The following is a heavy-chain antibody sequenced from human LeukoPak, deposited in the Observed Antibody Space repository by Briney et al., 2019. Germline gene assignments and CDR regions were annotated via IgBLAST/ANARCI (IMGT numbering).Heavy chain of an antibody. Sequence: PSETLSLTCTVSGGSISSYYWSWIRQPPGKGPEWIGYIYYSGSTNYNPSLKSRVTISVDTSKNQFSLKLSSVTAADTAVYYCARAHYDFWSGYLNWFDPWGQGTLVTVSS. CDR1: GGSISSYY. CDR2: IYYSGST. D-gene: IGHD3-3*01. V-gene: IGHV4-59*01. J-gene: IGHJ5*02. CDR3: ARAHYDFWSGYLNWFDP.